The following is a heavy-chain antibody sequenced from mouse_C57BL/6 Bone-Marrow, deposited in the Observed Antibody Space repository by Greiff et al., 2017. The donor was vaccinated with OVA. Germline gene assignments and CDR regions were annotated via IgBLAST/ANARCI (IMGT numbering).Heavy chain of an antibody. CDR1: GFTFSSYG. Sequence: EVQVVESGGDLVKPGGSLKLSCAASGFTFSSYGMSWVRQTPDKRLEWVATISSGGSYTYYPDSVKGRFTISRDNAKNTLYLQMSSLKSEDTAMYYCARQRVYPFGYWGQGTTLTVSS. D-gene: IGHD2-1*01. CDR2: ISSGGSYT. CDR3: ARQRVYPFGY. V-gene: IGHV5-6*01. J-gene: IGHJ2*01.